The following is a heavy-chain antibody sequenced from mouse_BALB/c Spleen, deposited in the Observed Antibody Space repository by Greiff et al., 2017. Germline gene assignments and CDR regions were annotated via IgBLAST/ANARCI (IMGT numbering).Heavy chain of an antibody. CDR3: ARQGYPDAWLAY. CDR2: ISSGGGST. Sequence: EVKVVESGGGLVKPGGSLKLSCAASGFAFSSYDMSWVRQTPEKRLEWVAYISSGGGSTYYPDTVKGRFTISRDNAKNTLYLQMSSLKSEDTAMYYCARQGYPDAWLAYWGQGTLVTVSA. CDR1: GFAFSSYD. V-gene: IGHV5-12-1*01. J-gene: IGHJ3*01.